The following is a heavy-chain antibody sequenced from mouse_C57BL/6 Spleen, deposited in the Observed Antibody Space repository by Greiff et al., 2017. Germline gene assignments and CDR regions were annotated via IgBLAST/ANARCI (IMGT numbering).Heavy chain of an antibody. D-gene: IGHD1-1*01. Sequence: EVQVVESGGGLVKPGGSLKLSCAASGFTFSSYAMSWVRQTPEKRLEWVATISDGGSYTYYPDNVKGRFTISRDNAKNNLYLQMSHLKSEDTAMYYCARESTVVGDWYFDVWGTGTTVTVSS. CDR3: ARESTVVGDWYFDV. V-gene: IGHV5-4*01. CDR1: GFTFSSYA. J-gene: IGHJ1*03. CDR2: ISDGGSYT.